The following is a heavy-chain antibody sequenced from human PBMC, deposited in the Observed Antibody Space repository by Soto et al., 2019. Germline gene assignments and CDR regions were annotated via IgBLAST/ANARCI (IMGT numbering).Heavy chain of an antibody. D-gene: IGHD1-7*01. CDR3: AREVWNSHDFDY. CDR1: GGSISSGGYY. J-gene: IGHJ4*02. Sequence: PSETLSLTCTVSGGSISSGGYYWSWIRQHPGKGLEWIGYSYYSASPYYNPSLKSRLTISVDTSKNQFSLRLTSVTAADTAVYYCAREVWNSHDFDYWGPGTLVTVSS. V-gene: IGHV4-31*03. CDR2: SYYSASP.